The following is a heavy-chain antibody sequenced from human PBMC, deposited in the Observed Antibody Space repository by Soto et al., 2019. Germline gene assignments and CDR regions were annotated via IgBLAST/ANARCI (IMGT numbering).Heavy chain of an antibody. CDR1: GYTFTNPA. V-gene: IGHV1-3*01. Sequence: ASVKVSWKASGYTFTNPAIHCVLQAPGQGLEWMGWINAGKGDTKYPQRFQGRVTITRDTSASTAYMELSSLRSEDTAVFYCARNILGGTTAYWAPGTLVTVSS. CDR3: ARNILGGTTAY. CDR2: INAGKGDT. J-gene: IGHJ4*02. D-gene: IGHD1-26*01.